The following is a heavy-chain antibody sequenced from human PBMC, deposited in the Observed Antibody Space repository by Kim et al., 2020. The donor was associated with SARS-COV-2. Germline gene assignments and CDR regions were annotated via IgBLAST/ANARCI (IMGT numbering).Heavy chain of an antibody. CDR2: ISGNGGST. CDR3: VKDAVSSWGSRAYYFDY. CDR1: GFTFSSYA. J-gene: IGHJ4*02. V-gene: IGHV3-64D*06. Sequence: GGSLRLSCSASGFTFSSYAVHWVRQAPGKGLEYVSGISGNGGSTFYADSVKGRFTISRDNSKNTLYLQMSSLRAEDTAVYYCVKDAVSSWGSRAYYFDYWGQGTLVTVSS. D-gene: IGHD6-6*01.